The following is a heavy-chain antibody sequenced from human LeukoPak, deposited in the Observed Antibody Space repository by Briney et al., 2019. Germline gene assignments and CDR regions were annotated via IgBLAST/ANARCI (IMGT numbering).Heavy chain of an antibody. Sequence: GGSLRLSCAASGFTFSSYWMGWVRQAPGKGPEWVANIKEDGSEKYYVDSVKGRFTISRDNAKNSLYLQMNSLRAEDTAVYYCARDWGIAVAGRGEKDYWGQGTLVTVSS. CDR3: ARDWGIAVAGRGEKDY. CDR1: GFTFSSYW. D-gene: IGHD6-19*01. J-gene: IGHJ4*02. V-gene: IGHV3-7*01. CDR2: IKEDGSEK.